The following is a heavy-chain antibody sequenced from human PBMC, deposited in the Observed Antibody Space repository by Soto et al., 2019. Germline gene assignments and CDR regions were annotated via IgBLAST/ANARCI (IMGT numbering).Heavy chain of an antibody. V-gene: IGHV3-30-3*01. CDR1: GFTFSSYA. CDR3: ARPLWRDDYNWGYFDL. CDR2: ISYDGSNK. D-gene: IGHD4-4*01. J-gene: IGHJ2*01. Sequence: QVQLVESGGGVVQPGRSLRLSCAASGFTFSSYAMHWVRQAPGKGLEWVAVISYDGSNKYYTDSVKGRFTISRDNSKNTLYLQMNSLGAEGMAVYYCARPLWRDDYNWGYFDLWGRGTLVTVSS.